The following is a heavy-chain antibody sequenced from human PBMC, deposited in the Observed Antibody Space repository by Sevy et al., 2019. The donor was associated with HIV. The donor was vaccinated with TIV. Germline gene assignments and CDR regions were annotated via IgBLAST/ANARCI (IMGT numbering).Heavy chain of an antibody. D-gene: IGHD3-22*01. V-gene: IGHV3-23*01. CDR1: GITFSSHA. J-gene: IGHJ3*01. CDR3: AGGRYDSSGSFDAFDL. CDR2: IFGSGGVT. Sequence: GGSLRLSCAASGITFSSHAMSWVRQAPGKGLEWVSTIFGSGGVTYYADSVKGRFTISRDYSKNILYLQMDSLRAEDTAVYYCAGGRYDSSGSFDAFDLWGQGTTVTVSS.